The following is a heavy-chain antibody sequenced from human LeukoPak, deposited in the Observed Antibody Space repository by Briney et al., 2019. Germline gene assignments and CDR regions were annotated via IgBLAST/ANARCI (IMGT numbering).Heavy chain of an antibody. Sequence: GGSLRLSCAASGFTFSNAWMSWVRQAPGKGLEWVANIKQDGSEKYYVDSVKGRFTISRDNAKNSLYLQMNSLRAEDTAVYYCARGVVPAAVNYYYYYYMDVWGKGTTVTVSS. CDR2: IKQDGSEK. CDR3: ARGVVPAAVNYYYYYYMDV. V-gene: IGHV3-7*04. D-gene: IGHD2-2*01. J-gene: IGHJ6*03. CDR1: GFTFSNAW.